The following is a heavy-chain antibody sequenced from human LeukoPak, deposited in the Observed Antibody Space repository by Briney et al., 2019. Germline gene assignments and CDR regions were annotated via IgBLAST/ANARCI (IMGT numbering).Heavy chain of an antibody. CDR2: INSDGSAT. Sequence: GGSLRLSCAASGFTFSSYWMSWVRQAPGKGLMWVSQINSDGSATSCADPVKGRCTISRDNAKNMLYLEMNSLRVEDTAVYFCTRGHGLDVWGQGTTVTVSS. CDR3: TRGHGLDV. CDR1: GFTFSSYW. V-gene: IGHV3-74*01. J-gene: IGHJ6*02.